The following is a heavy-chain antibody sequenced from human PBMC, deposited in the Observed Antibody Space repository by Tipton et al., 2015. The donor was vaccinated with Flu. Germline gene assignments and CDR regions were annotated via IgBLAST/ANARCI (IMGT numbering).Heavy chain of an antibody. J-gene: IGHJ5*02. CDR2: IYTSGST. D-gene: IGHD2/OR15-2a*01. CDR3: ARHTNKSNWFDP. V-gene: IGHV4-61*02. CDR1: GGSISSGSYY. Sequence: TLSLTCTVSGGSISSGSYYWSWIRQPAGKGLEWIGRIYTSGSTNYNPSLTSRVTISVDTSKNQFSLKLSSVTAADTAVYYCARHTNKSNWFDPWGQGTLVTVSS.